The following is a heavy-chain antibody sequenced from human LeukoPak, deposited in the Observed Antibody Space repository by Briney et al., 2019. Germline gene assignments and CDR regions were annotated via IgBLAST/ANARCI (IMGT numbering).Heavy chain of an antibody. D-gene: IGHD5-24*01. CDR1: GFTFNSYE. V-gene: IGHV3-48*03. J-gene: IGHJ5*02. Sequence: PGGSLRLSCAASGFTFNSYEMNWVRQAPGKGLEWVSYISSSGGTTYYADSVKGRFTISRDNSKNTLYLQMNSLRAEDTAVYYCARGGDGYNYWFDPWGQGTLVTVSS. CDR2: ISSSGGTT. CDR3: ARGGDGYNYWFDP.